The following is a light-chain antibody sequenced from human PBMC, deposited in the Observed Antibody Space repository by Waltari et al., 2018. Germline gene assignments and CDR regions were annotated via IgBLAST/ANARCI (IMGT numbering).Light chain of an antibody. Sequence: SYELSQPPSVSVSPGQTASIPCSGVKLADQYACWYQQKPGQAPVLVIYQDSKRPSGIPERFSGSNSGNTATLTISGTQAMDEADYYCQAWDSSVVFGGGTKLTVL. CDR2: QDS. CDR1: KLADQY. J-gene: IGLJ2*01. V-gene: IGLV3-1*01. CDR3: QAWDSSVV.